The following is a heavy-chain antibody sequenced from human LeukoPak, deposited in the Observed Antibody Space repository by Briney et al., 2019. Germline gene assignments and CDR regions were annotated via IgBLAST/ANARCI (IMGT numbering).Heavy chain of an antibody. V-gene: IGHV3-48*01. CDR2: ISSSSSTI. CDR1: GFTFSSYS. Sequence: GGPLRLSCAASGFTFSSYSMNWVRQAPGKGLEWVSYISSSSSTIYYADSVKGRFTISRDNAKNSLYLQMNSLRAEDTAVYYCARIPGTAHDDIWGQGTMVTVSS. J-gene: IGHJ3*02. CDR3: ARIPGTAHDDI.